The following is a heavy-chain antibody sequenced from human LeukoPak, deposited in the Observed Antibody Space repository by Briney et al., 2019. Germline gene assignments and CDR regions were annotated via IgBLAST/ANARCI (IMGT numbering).Heavy chain of an antibody. CDR1: GGSISSGSYY. CDR3: ARGGYSYVNYFDY. V-gene: IGHV4-61*01. CDR2: IYYSGNI. J-gene: IGHJ4*02. Sequence: KPSQTLSLTCTVSGGSISSGSYYWSWIRQTPGKGLEWIGHIYYSGNINYNPSLKSRLTISLDTSKSQFSLKLSSVTAADTAVYYCARGGYSYVNYFDYWGQGTLVTVSS. D-gene: IGHD5-18*01.